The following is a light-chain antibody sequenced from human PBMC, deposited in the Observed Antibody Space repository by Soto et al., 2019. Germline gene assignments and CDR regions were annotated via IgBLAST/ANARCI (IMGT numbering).Light chain of an antibody. V-gene: IGKV3-20*01. CDR3: QQYGSSLCT. Sequence: EIVLIQSPATPSLSPGERATLSCRASQSVGSYLAWYQHKPGQAPRLLISDASNRATGIPARFSGSGSGTDFTLTISRLEPEDFAVYYCQQYGSSLCTFGQGTKVDIK. J-gene: IGKJ1*01. CDR2: DAS. CDR1: QSVGSY.